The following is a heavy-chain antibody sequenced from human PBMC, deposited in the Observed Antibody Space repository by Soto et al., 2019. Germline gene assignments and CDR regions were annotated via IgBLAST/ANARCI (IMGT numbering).Heavy chain of an antibody. Sequence: GGSLRLSCAASGFISRSYWMHWVRQVPGKGLVWVSRINGDGRSTSYADSVKGRFTIFRDNAKNTLYLQMNSLRADDTAVYYCARAQYLADDAFDIWGQGAMVTVSS. CDR1: GFISRSYW. J-gene: IGHJ3*02. CDR2: INGDGRST. CDR3: ARAQYLADDAFDI. V-gene: IGHV3-74*01. D-gene: IGHD2-2*01.